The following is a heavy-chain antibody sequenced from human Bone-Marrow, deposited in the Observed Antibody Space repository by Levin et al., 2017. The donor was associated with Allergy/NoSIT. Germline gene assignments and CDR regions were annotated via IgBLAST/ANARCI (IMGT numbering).Heavy chain of an antibody. CDR2: IYSGGST. V-gene: IGHV3-66*01. D-gene: IGHD6-19*01. CDR3: AREETGPVAGFDY. J-gene: IGHJ4*02. Sequence: GGSLRLSCAASGFTVSSNYMSWVRQAPGKGLEWVSVIYSGGSTYYADSVKGRFTISRDNSKNTLYLQMNSLRAEDTAVYYCAREETGPVAGFDYWGQGTLVTVSS. CDR1: GFTVSSNY.